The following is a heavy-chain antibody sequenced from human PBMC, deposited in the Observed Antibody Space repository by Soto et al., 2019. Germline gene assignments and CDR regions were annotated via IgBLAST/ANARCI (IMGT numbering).Heavy chain of an antibody. CDR2: IYWDDDK. V-gene: IGHV2-5*02. CDR1: GFSLSTIGVG. Sequence: QITLKESGPTLVKPTQTLTLICTFSGFSLSTIGVGVGWIRQPPGKALEWLALIYWDDDKRYSPSLKSRLTVTKDTSKNQVVLTMTNMDPVDTATYYCVQSRCGGDCLQSYSSHSYYGLDVWGQGTTVTVSS. CDR3: VQSRCGGDCLQSYSSHSYYGLDV. D-gene: IGHD2-21*02. J-gene: IGHJ6*02.